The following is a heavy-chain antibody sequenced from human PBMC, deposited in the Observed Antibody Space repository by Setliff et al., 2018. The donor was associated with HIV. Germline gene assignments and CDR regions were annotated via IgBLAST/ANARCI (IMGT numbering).Heavy chain of an antibody. CDR2: INPNSGGT. CDR3: ATLDHSGGNFLAY. V-gene: IGHV1-2*02. Sequence: ASVKVSCQASGGPFTSAFNWVRQVPGQGLEWMGGINPNSGGTNYAQKFQGRVVMTRDTSISTAYMQLSRLRSDDTAVYYCATLDHSGGNFLAYWGQGSLVTSPQ. D-gene: IGHD2-21*02. CDR1: GGPFTSA. J-gene: IGHJ4*02.